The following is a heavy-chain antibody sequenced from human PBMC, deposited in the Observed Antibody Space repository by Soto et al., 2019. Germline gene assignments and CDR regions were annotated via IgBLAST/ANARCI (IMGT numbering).Heavy chain of an antibody. CDR1: GFTFSDYY. J-gene: IGHJ4*02. CDR2: ISSSDSII. D-gene: IGHD3-22*01. CDR3: ARDLGYYDSSGYFDY. V-gene: IGHV3-11*01. Sequence: PGGSLRLSCAASGFTFSDYYMSWNRQAPGKGLEWVSYISSSDSIIYYADSVKGRFTISRDNAKNSLYLQMNSLRAEDTAVYYCARDLGYYDSSGYFDYWGQGTLVTVSS.